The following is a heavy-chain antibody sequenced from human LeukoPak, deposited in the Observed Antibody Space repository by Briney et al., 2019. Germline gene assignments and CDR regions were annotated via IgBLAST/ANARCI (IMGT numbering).Heavy chain of an antibody. CDR1: GGSISTYY. Sequence: PSETLSLTCTVSGGSISTYYWSWIRQPPGKGLVWIGFIYYSGSTNYNPSLKSRVTISVDTSKNQFSLKLSSVTAADTAVYYCARGGKDDSSGYFDYWGQGTLVTVSS. CDR3: ARGGKDDSSGYFDY. J-gene: IGHJ4*02. D-gene: IGHD3-22*01. V-gene: IGHV4-59*12. CDR2: IYYSGST.